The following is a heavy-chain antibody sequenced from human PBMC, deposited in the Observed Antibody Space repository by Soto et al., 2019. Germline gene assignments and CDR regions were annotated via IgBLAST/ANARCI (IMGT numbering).Heavy chain of an antibody. CDR2: IRSKAYGGTT. J-gene: IGHJ4*02. Sequence: GGSLRLSCTASGFTFGDYAMSWFRRAPGKGLEWVGFIRSKAYGGTTEYAASVKGRFTISRDDSKSIAYLQMNSLKTEDTAVYYCAKDQGGFYGSGSYYNVGGDYWGQGTLVTVSS. V-gene: IGHV3-49*03. CDR3: AKDQGGFYGSGSYYNVGGDY. CDR1: GFTFGDYA. D-gene: IGHD3-10*01.